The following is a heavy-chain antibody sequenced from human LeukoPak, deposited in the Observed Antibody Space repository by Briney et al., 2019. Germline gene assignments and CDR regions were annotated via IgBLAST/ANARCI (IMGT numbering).Heavy chain of an antibody. D-gene: IGHD2-2*02. J-gene: IGHJ6*03. CDR1: GYTFTSYG. V-gene: IGHV1-18*01. Sequence: ASVKVSCKASGYTFTSYGISWVRQAPGQGLEWMGWISAYNGNTNYAQKLQGRVTMTTDTSTSTAYMELRSLRSDDTAVYYCARVKIPLYYYYMDVWGQGTTVTVSS. CDR3: ARVKIPLYYYYMDV. CDR2: ISAYNGNT.